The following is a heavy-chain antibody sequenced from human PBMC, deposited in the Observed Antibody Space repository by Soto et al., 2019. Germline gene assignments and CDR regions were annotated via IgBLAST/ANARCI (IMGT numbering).Heavy chain of an antibody. Sequence: ASVKVSCKASGYTFTSYGISWVRQAPGQGLEWMGWISAYNGNTNYARKLQGRVTMTTDTSTSTAYMELRSLRSDDTAVYYCARDKYERDCSSTSCYFPGYWGQGTLVTVSS. CDR3: ARDKYERDCSSTSCYFPGY. J-gene: IGHJ4*02. V-gene: IGHV1-18*01. CDR2: ISAYNGNT. D-gene: IGHD2-2*01. CDR1: GYTFTSYG.